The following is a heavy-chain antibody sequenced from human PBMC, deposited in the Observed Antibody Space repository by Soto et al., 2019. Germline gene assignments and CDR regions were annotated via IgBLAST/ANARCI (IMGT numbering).Heavy chain of an antibody. J-gene: IGHJ6*02. D-gene: IGHD3-22*01. CDR1: GGTFSSYA. CDR2: IIPIFGTA. CDR3: ARSHYYDSSGYEDYYYYGMDV. V-gene: IGHV1-69*13. Sequence: ASVKVSCKASGGTFSSYAISWVRQAPGQGLEWMGGIIPIFGTANYAQKFQGRVTITADESTSTAYMELSSLRSEDTAVYYCARSHYYDSSGYEDYYYYGMDVWGQGTTVTVSS.